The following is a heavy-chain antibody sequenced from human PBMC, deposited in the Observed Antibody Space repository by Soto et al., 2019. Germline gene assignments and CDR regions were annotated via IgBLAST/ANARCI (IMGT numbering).Heavy chain of an antibody. Sequence: TGGSLRLSCAASGFTFSSYAMSWVRQAPGKGLEWVSAISGSGGSTYYADSVKGRFTISRDNSKNTLYLQMNSLRAEDTAVYYCAKPTDEYYYYYYMDVWGKGTTVTVSS. J-gene: IGHJ6*03. CDR2: ISGSGGST. D-gene: IGHD1-26*01. V-gene: IGHV3-23*01. CDR3: AKPTDEYYYYYYMDV. CDR1: GFTFSSYA.